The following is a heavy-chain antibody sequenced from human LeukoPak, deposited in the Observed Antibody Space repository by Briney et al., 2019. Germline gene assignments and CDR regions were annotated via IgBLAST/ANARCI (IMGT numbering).Heavy chain of an antibody. CDR3: AKRGTRAY. CDR2: ISGSGRTI. D-gene: IGHD1-1*01. Sequence: PGGSLRLSCAASGFTFSSYEMNWVRQAPGKGLEWVSYISGSGRTIYYANSVKGRFTISRDNAKNSLYLQMNSLRADDTAVYYCAKRGTRAYWGQGTLVTVSS. V-gene: IGHV3-48*03. CDR1: GFTFSSYE. J-gene: IGHJ4*02.